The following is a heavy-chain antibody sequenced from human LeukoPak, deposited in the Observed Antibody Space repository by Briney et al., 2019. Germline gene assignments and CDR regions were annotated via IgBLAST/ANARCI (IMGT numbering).Heavy chain of an antibody. V-gene: IGHV3-7*01. CDR3: ASLAYYYDSSGLDY. D-gene: IGHD3-22*01. J-gene: IGHJ4*02. CDR1: GFTFSSYW. Sequence: GGSLRLSCAASGFTFSSYWMSWVRQAPGEGLEWVANIKQDGSEKYYVDSVKGRFTISRDNAKNSLYLQMNSLRAEDTAVYYCASLAYYYDSSGLDYWGQGTLVTVSS. CDR2: IKQDGSEK.